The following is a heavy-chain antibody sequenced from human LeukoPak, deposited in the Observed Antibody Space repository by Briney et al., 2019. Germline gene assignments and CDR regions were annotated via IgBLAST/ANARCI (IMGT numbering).Heavy chain of an antibody. CDR1: GASISSYY. CDR3: ARENPSGYYNRPIDY. Sequence: PSETLSLTCTVSGASISSYYWSRIRQPPGKGLEWIGDIYYSGSIKYNPSLKSRVTMSVDTSKNQFSLKLNSVTAADTAIYYCARENPSGYYNRPIDYWGQGTLVTVSS. V-gene: IGHV4-59*01. J-gene: IGHJ4*02. CDR2: IYYSGSI. D-gene: IGHD3-22*01.